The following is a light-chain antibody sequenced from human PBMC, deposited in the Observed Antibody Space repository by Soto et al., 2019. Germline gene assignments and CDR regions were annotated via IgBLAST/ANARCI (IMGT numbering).Light chain of an antibody. CDR3: SSYTSSTSYV. CDR2: EVS. V-gene: IGLV2-14*01. CDR1: SSDVGAYNY. J-gene: IGLJ1*01. Sequence: QSLLTQPASVSGSPRQSITISCGGTSSDVGAYNYVSWYQQHPGKAPKLMIYEVSNRPSGVSNRSSGSKSGNTASLTISGLQVEDEADHYCSSYTSSTSYVFRTGTKVTVX.